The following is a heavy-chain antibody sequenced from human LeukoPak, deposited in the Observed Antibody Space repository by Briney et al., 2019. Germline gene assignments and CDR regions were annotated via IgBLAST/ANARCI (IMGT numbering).Heavy chain of an antibody. CDR1: GFTFNNYG. D-gene: IGHD3-3*01. V-gene: IGHV3-33*06. CDR2: IWYDGSKK. CDR3: AKRNYDFWSGYYRRAENHFDY. J-gene: IGHJ4*02. Sequence: PGGSLRLSCAASGFTFNNYGTHWVRQAPGKGLEWVAVIWYDGSKKYYADSVKGRFTISRDNSKSILYLQMNSLRAEDTAVYYCAKRNYDFWSGYYRRAENHFDYWGQGTLVTVSS.